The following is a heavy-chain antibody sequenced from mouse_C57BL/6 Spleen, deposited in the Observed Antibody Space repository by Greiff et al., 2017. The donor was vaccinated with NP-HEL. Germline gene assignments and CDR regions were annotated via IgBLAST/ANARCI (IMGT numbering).Heavy chain of an antibody. V-gene: IGHV1-22*01. D-gene: IGHD2-3*01. CDR1: GYTFTDYN. Sequence: EVQLQQSGPELVKPGASVKMSCKASGYTFTDYNMHWVKQSHGKSLEWIGYINPNNGGTSYNQKFKDKATLTVNKSSSTAYMELRSLTSEDSAVYYCARDGYYDPSFDYWGQGTTLTVSS. CDR2: INPNNGGT. CDR3: ARDGYYDPSFDY. J-gene: IGHJ2*01.